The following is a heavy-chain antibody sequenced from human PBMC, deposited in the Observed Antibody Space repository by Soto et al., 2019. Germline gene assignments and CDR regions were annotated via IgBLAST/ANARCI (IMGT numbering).Heavy chain of an antibody. CDR1: VERVRLGRYY. CDR3: ARDGSSTGNWIDR. V-gene: IGHV4-31*03. D-gene: IGHD2-2*01. Sequence: SETRSLRCTGSVERVRLGRYYWTWIRQFPGKGLEWIGYLYNTGPNYDNKSLKSRVTMSVDMSKNQFSLTLSSVTTADTAIYYCARDGSSTGNWIDRGRPGTLVTVSS. J-gene: IGHJ5*02. CDR2: LYNTGPN.